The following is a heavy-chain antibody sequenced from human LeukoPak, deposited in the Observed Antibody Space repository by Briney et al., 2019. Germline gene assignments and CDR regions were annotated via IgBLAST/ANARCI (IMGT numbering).Heavy chain of an antibody. Sequence: SETLSLTCTVSGGSISSYYWSWIRQPPGKGLEWIGYIYYSGSTNYNPSLKGRVTISVDTSKNQFSLKLSSVTAADTAVYYCARETLSRHYFDYWGQGTLVTVSS. CDR1: GGSISSYY. CDR3: ARETLSRHYFDY. D-gene: IGHD2-2*01. J-gene: IGHJ4*02. CDR2: IYYSGST. V-gene: IGHV4-59*01.